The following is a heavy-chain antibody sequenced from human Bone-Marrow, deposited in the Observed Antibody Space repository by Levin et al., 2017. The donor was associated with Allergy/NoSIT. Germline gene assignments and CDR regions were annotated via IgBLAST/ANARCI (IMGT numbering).Heavy chain of an antibody. Sequence: SCAASGITFTNYWMLWVRQAPGKGLTWVSRINSDGSITTYADSVKGRFTISRDNAKNTVYLQMSSLRADDTGIYYCTREPAGQWQIRGRVWGQGTLVTVSS. CDR3: TREPAGQWQIRGRV. CDR2: INSDGSIT. CDR1: GITFTNYW. V-gene: IGHV3-74*03. J-gene: IGHJ4*02. D-gene: IGHD6-19*01.